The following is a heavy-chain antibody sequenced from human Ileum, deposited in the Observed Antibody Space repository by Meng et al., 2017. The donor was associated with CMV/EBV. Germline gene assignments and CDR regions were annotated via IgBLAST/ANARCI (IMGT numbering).Heavy chain of an antibody. V-gene: IGHV4-39*07. CDR2: ITYSGTT. CDR3: VRASITMIDY. Sequence: PLQESDPGLVTPSETLSLTCTVSGNSISSGDYFWVWIRQPPKGLEWVASITYSGTTYYTPSLKSRVTMSVDTSKNQFSLKLNSVTAADTAVYYCVRASITMIDYWGQGTLVTVPS. D-gene: IGHD3-22*01. CDR1: GNSISSGDYF. J-gene: IGHJ4*02.